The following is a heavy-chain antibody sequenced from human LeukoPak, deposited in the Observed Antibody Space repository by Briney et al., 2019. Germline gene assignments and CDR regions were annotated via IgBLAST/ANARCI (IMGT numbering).Heavy chain of an antibody. CDR1: GGTFSSYA. V-gene: IGHV1-69*01. J-gene: IGHJ5*02. CDR3: ARMSGYCSGGSCYGNNWFDP. D-gene: IGHD2-15*01. Sequence: SEKLSCKAPGGTFSSYAISWVRQAPGQGLEWMGGIIPIFCTGNYAQKFQGRVTITADESTSTAYMELSSLRSEDTAVYYCARMSGYCSGGSCYGNNWFDPWGQGTLVTVSS. CDR2: IIPIFCTG.